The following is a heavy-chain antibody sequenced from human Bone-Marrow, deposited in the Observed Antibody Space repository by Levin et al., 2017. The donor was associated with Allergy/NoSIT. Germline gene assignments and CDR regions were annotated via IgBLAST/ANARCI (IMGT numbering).Heavy chain of an antibody. CDR3: ARATSGDYADY. V-gene: IGHV1-46*01. Sequence: WASVKVSCQASGYTFTNYYMHWVRQAPGQGLEWMGIINPSGGSTSYAQKFQGRVTMTRDTSTSTVYMELSSLTSEDTAEYYCARATSGDYADYWGQGTLVTVSS. J-gene: IGHJ4*02. D-gene: IGHD4-17*01. CDR1: GYTFTNYY. CDR2: INPSGGST.